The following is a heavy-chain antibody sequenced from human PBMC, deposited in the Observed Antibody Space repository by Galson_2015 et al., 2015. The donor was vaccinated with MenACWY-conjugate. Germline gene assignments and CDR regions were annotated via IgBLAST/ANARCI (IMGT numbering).Heavy chain of an antibody. V-gene: IGHV3-11*05. J-gene: IGHJ4*02. D-gene: IGHD6-13*01. CDR1: GFTFSDYY. CDR3: ARDHTGLAAAGYFDY. CDR2: ISSSSSYT. Sequence: SLRLSCAASGFTFSDYYMSWIRQAPGKGLEWVSYISSSSSYTNYADSVKGRFTISRDNAKNSLYLQMNSLRAEDTAVYYCARDHTGLAAAGYFDYWGQGTLVTVSS.